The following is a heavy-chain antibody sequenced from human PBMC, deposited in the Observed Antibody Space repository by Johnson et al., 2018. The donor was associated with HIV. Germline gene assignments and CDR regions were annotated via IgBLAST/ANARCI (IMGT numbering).Heavy chain of an antibody. CDR1: GFTFSSYW. Sequence: VQLVESGGGLVQPGGSLRLSCAASGFTFSSYWMSWVRQAPGKGLEWVANIREDGSDKYYAGSVKGRFTIARDNAKNSLYLQMNHLRGEDTAVYDCARDGYSSAWYGKDAFDIWGQGTMVTVS. CDR2: IREDGSDK. D-gene: IGHD6-19*01. J-gene: IGHJ3*02. CDR3: ARDGYSSAWYGKDAFDI. V-gene: IGHV3-7*03.